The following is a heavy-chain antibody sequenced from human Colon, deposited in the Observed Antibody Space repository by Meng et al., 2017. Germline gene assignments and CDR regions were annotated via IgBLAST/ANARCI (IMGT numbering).Heavy chain of an antibody. CDR2: MSDSGTT. V-gene: IGHV4-31*03. CDR1: GGSIKSGGYH. CDR3: ARDTLYGTDY. D-gene: IGHD4-17*01. Sequence: VHPHESGPGLVRPSDDLSLVCTASGGSIKSGGYHWSWVRQHPGKGLEYIEFMSDSGTTDYNPSLRSRVSISEIGSSKNQFSLTLRSVTAADTATYFCARDTLYGTDYWGQGVLVTVSS. J-gene: IGHJ4*02.